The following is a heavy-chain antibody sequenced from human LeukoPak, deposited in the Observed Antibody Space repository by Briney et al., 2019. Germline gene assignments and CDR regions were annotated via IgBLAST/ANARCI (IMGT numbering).Heavy chain of an antibody. J-gene: IGHJ5*02. D-gene: IGHD3-3*01. CDR2: INHSGST. CDR1: GGSISSYY. V-gene: IGHV4-34*01. Sequence: SETLSLTCTVSGGSISSYYWSWIRQPPGKGLEWIGEINHSGSTNYNPSLKSRVTISVDTSKNQFSLKLSSVTAADTAVYYCARAGDFWSGPNGFGPWGQGTLVTVSS. CDR3: ARAGDFWSGPNGFGP.